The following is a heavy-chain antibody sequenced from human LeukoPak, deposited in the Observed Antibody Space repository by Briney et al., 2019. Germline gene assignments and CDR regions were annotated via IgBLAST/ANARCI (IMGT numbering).Heavy chain of an antibody. Sequence: PSETLSLTCAVYGGSFSGYYWSWIRQPPGKGLEWIGEINHSGSTNYNPSLKSRVTISVDTSKNQFSLKLSSVTAADTAVYYCARNPYYSPYYYYGMDVWGQGTTVTVSS. J-gene: IGHJ6*02. CDR2: INHSGST. D-gene: IGHD3-10*01. CDR3: ARNPYYSPYYYYGMDV. CDR1: GGSFSGYY. V-gene: IGHV4-34*01.